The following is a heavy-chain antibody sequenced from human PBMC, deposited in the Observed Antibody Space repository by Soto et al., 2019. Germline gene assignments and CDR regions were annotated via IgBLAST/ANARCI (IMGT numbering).Heavy chain of an antibody. Sequence: QVQLVESGGGLVKPGGSLRLSCAASGFTFSDYYISWIRQAPGKGLEWASYISSSGTIIYHADSVKGRFTISRDNAKNSLFLQMNSLRAEDTAVYYCARGKSIFYGMDVWGQGTTVTVSS. CDR2: ISSSGTII. D-gene: IGHD2-15*01. J-gene: IGHJ6*02. V-gene: IGHV3-11*01. CDR1: GFTFSDYY. CDR3: ARGKSIFYGMDV.